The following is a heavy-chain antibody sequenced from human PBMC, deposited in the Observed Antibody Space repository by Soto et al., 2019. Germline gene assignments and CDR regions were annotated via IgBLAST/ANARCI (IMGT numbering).Heavy chain of an antibody. CDR1: VYTFTSYG. CDR2: ISAYNGNT. Sequence: VTVKVSCKASVYTFTSYGISWVRQAPGQGLERMGWISAYNGNTNYAQKLQGRVTMTTDTSTSTAYMELRSLRSDDTAVYYCARYRRRHDYIYYWTQGSLDTGSS. J-gene: IGHJ4*02. CDR3: ARYRRRHDYIYY. V-gene: IGHV1-18*01.